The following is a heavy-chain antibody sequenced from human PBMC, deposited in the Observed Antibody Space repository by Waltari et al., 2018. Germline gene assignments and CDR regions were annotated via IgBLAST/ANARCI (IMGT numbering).Heavy chain of an antibody. D-gene: IGHD6-13*01. CDR1: GGTFSSYA. J-gene: IGHJ4*02. Sequence: QVQLVQSGAEVKKPGSSVKVSCKASGGTFSSYAISWVRQAPGQGLEWMGWINTNTGNPTYAQGFTGRFVFSLDTSVSTAYLQISSLKAEDTAVYYCAREGDAAAGPMFDYWGQGTLVTVSS. V-gene: IGHV7-4-1*02. CDR2: INTNTGNP. CDR3: AREGDAAAGPMFDY.